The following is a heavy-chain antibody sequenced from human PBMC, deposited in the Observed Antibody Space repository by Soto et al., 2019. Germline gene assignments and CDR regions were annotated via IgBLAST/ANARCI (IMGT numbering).Heavy chain of an antibody. CDR2: IYRSVST. CDR3: ARLEHADLRFLEWLLNP. V-gene: IGHV4-30-2*01. Sequence: LSRTGAVSCGSIRRGGYAWSWIRQPPREGVEWIGYIYRSVSTYYNPSLKSRVTISVDRSKNQFSLKLSSVTAADTAVYYCARLEHADLRFLEWLLNPWGQGTLVTVSS. J-gene: IGHJ5*02. D-gene: IGHD3-3*01. CDR1: CGSIRRGGYA.